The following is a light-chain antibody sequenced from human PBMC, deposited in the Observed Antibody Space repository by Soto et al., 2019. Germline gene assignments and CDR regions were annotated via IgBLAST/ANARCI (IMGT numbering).Light chain of an antibody. J-gene: IGKJ1*01. CDR3: QSYNGYWT. CDR2: KAS. Sequence: DFQMTQSPSTLSASVGDRVTITCRASQSISSSLDWYQQKPGKAPKVLIYKASSLEGGVPSRFSGSGSGTEFTLTISSLQPDDFASYYCQSYNGYWTFGQGTKVEIK. V-gene: IGKV1-5*03. CDR1: QSISSS.